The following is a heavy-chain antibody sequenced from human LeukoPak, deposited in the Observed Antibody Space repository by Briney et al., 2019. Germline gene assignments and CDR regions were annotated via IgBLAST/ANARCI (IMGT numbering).Heavy chain of an antibody. CDR2: INPNSGGT. Sequence: GSVKVSCKASGYTFTGYYMHWVRQAPGQGLEWMGWINPNSGGTNYAQKFQGRVTMTRDTSISTAYMELSRLRSDDTAVYYCAPLTQMRGYFQHWGQGTLVIVSS. CDR3: APLTQMRGYFQH. D-gene: IGHD3-16*01. J-gene: IGHJ1*01. V-gene: IGHV1-2*02. CDR1: GYTFTGYY.